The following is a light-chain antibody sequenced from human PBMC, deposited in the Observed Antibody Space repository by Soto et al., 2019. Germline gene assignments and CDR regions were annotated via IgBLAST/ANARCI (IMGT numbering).Light chain of an antibody. CDR3: QQYNSYSRT. J-gene: IGKJ1*01. CDR1: KSIISC. Sequence: DIQMPQSLYTLSASVGVIITITCRASKSIISCLAWYQQKPGKAPKRLIYDASSLESGGPSRFSGSGSGTEFTLTISSLQLDDFATYYCQQYNSYSRTFGQGTKVEIK. CDR2: DAS. V-gene: IGKV1-5*01.